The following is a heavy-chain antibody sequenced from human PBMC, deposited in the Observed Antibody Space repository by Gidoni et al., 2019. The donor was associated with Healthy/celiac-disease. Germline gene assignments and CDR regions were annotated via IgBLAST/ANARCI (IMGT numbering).Heavy chain of an antibody. Sequence: QLQLQESGPGLVKPSETLSLTCTVSGGSNSSSSYYWGWIRQPPGEGLEWIGSIYYSGSTYYNPSLKSRVTISVDTSKNQFSLKLSSVTAADTAVYYCARERVQLWSFDYWGQGTLVTVSS. J-gene: IGHJ4*02. D-gene: IGHD5-18*01. V-gene: IGHV4-39*02. CDR3: ARERVQLWSFDY. CDR1: GGSNSSSSYY. CDR2: IYYSGST.